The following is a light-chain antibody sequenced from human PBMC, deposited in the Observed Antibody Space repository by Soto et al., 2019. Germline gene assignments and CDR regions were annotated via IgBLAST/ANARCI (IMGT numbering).Light chain of an antibody. CDR3: ATWDDSQKGV. CDR1: ISNIGGYT. CDR2: NDY. V-gene: IGLV1-44*01. Sequence: QSVLTQPPSASVTPGQRVTISCSGNISNIGGYTVNWYQHLPGTAPKLLIYNDYQRPSGVPDRFSGSKSGTSASLAISGLQSEDEADYYCATWDDSQKGVFGAGTKVTVL. J-gene: IGLJ1*01.